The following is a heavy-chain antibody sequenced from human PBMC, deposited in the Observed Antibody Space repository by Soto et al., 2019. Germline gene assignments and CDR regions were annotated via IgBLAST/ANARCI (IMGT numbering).Heavy chain of an antibody. CDR3: VRGNALGDRYFDY. J-gene: IGHJ4*02. V-gene: IGHV3-33*01. CDR1: GFTFSRYG. CDR2: IWYDGSNK. D-gene: IGHD1-26*01. Sequence: QVQLVESGGGVVQPGRSLRLSCAASGFTFSRYGMHWVRQAPGKGLEWVAVIWYDGSNKDYPDSVKGRFTISRDNAKNTLYLQMNSLRAEDTAVYHCVRGNALGDRYFDYWGQGILVTVSA.